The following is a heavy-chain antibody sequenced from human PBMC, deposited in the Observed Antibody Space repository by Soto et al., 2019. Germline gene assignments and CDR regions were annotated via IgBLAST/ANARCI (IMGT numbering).Heavy chain of an antibody. J-gene: IGHJ4*02. CDR3: GRDRNRVFVDY. Sequence: QVQLVQSGAEVKKPGASVKVSCKASGYTFTSYGISWVRQAPGQGLEWMGWISAYNGNTNYAQKLQSRVTMTTDTATSIAYMELGSLRSYDTAVYYCGRDRNRVFVDYWGQGTLVTVSS. D-gene: IGHD6-13*01. CDR2: ISAYNGNT. CDR1: GYTFTSYG. V-gene: IGHV1-18*01.